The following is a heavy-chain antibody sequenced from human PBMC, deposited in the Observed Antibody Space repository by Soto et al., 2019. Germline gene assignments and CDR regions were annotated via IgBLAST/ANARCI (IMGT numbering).Heavy chain of an antibody. V-gene: IGHV3-23*01. CDR3: AKSGSHFWTQLDV. J-gene: IGHJ6*02. D-gene: IGHD3-3*02. CDR2: INGPGNST. CDR1: GFTFSSYA. Sequence: PGGSLRLSCAASGFTFSSYAMTWVRQAPGKGLEWVSVINGPGNSTYYADSVKGRFTISRDNSKNTQYLQMNSLRAEDTALYYCAKSGSHFWTQLDVWGQGTTVTVSS.